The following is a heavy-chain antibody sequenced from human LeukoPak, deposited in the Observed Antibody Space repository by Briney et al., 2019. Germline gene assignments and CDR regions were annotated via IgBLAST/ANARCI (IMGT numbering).Heavy chain of an antibody. CDR2: ISSSSSYI. V-gene: IGHV3-21*05. J-gene: IGHJ4*02. Sequence: GGSLRLSCAASGFTFSSYEMNWVRQAPGKGLEWVSYISSSSSYIYYADSVKGRFTISRDNAKNSLYLQMNSLRAEDTAVYYCARVREGGGPDYFDYWGQGTLVTVSS. CDR3: ARVREGGGPDYFDY. CDR1: GFTFSSYE. D-gene: IGHD3-16*01.